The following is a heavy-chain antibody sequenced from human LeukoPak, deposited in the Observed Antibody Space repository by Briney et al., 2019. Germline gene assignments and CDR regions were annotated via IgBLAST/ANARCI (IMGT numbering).Heavy chain of an antibody. D-gene: IGHD5-24*01. Sequence: SEALSLTCTVSGGSISSYYWSWIRQPAGKGLEWIGRIYTSGSTNYNPSLKSRVTMSVDTSKNQFSLKLSSVTAADTAVYYCARDSGDGYNSVNDCWGQGTLVTVSS. J-gene: IGHJ4*02. CDR3: ARDSGDGYNSVNDC. CDR1: GGSISSYY. CDR2: IYTSGST. V-gene: IGHV4-4*07.